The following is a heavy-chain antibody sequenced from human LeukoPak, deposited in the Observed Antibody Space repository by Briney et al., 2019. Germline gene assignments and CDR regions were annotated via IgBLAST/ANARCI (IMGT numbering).Heavy chain of an antibody. V-gene: IGHV4-34*01. CDR1: GGSFSGFY. CDR3: ARDKFCSDTGSCNIGLFDF. Sequence: SQALSLTRGVFGGSFSGFYWTWLRQPPGKGLEWIGQINPRGRSHYNPSLRSLVTISVDTSKTQFSLKLTSVTAADTAVYYCARDKFCSDTGSCNIGLFDFWGQGALVTVSS. J-gene: IGHJ4*02. CDR2: INPRGRS. D-gene: IGHD2-15*01.